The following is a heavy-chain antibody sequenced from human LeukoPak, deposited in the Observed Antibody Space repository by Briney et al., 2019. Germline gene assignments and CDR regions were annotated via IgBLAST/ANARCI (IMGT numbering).Heavy chain of an antibody. V-gene: IGHV1-18*01. J-gene: IGHJ6*02. CDR1: GYTFTSYG. Sequence: ASVKVSCKASGYTFTSYGISWVRQAPGQGPEWMGWISAYNGNTNYAQKLQGRVTMTTDTSTSTAYMELRSLRSDDTAVYYCARGYYYDSSGYRDYYYYGMDVWGQGTTVTVSS. D-gene: IGHD3-22*01. CDR2: ISAYNGNT. CDR3: ARGYYYDSSGYRDYYYYGMDV.